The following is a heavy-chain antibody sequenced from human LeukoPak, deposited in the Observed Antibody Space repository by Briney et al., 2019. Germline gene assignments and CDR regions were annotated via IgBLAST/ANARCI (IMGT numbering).Heavy chain of an antibody. CDR2: ISGSDGST. CDR1: GFTFSSYA. Sequence: GGSLRLSCAASGFTFSSYAMSWVRQAPGKGLEWVSGISGSDGSTNYADSVKGRFTISRENSKNTLYLQMNSLRAEDTAVYYCARDLGQYYDTSDNWFDPWGQGTLVTVSS. V-gene: IGHV3-23*01. CDR3: ARDLGQYYDTSDNWFDP. J-gene: IGHJ5*02. D-gene: IGHD3-22*01.